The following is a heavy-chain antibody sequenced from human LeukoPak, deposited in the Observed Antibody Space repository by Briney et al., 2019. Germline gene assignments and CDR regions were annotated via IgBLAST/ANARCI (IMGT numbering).Heavy chain of an antibody. CDR3: ARDLRVWYGTAEI. CDR2: IYSDNT. J-gene: IGHJ3*02. CDR1: GFTVSSNS. Sequence: PGGSLRLSCTVSGFTVSSNSMSWVRQAPGKGLEWVSFIYSDNTHYSDSVKGRFTISRDNAKSSLYLQMNSLTADDTAIYYCARDLRVWYGTAEIWGQGTMVTVSS. D-gene: IGHD3-10*01. V-gene: IGHV3-53*01.